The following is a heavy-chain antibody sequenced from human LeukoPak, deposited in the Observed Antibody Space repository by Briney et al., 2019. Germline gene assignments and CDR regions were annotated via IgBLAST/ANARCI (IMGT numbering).Heavy chain of an antibody. J-gene: IGHJ4*02. CDR1: GFTFTNNA. CDR3: AKVRGKYSSGREADY. V-gene: IGHV3-23*01. D-gene: IGHD6-19*01. CDR2: ISGTGGNT. Sequence: GSLRLSCAASGFTFTNNAMSWVRQAPGKGLEWVSAISGTGGNTYYADSVKGRFTISRDNSKNTLYLQMSSLRAEDTAVYYCAKVRGKYSSGREADYWGQGTLVTVSS.